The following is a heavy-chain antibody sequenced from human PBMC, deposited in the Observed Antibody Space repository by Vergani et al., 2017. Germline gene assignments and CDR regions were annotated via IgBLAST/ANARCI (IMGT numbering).Heavy chain of an antibody. CDR2: FYTGGGT. Sequence: QVQLQESGPGLVRPSQTLSLTCIVSGGSISSGSYYWSWFRQPAGKGLEWIGRFYTGGGTSYNPSLKSRVTISVDTSKNQFSLQLSSVTAADTAVYYCARDPLYSTTWPFLLLDMDVWGQGTTVTVSS. V-gene: IGHV4-61*02. D-gene: IGHD6-13*01. CDR1: GGSISSGSYY. CDR3: ARDPLYSTTWPFLLLDMDV. J-gene: IGHJ6*02.